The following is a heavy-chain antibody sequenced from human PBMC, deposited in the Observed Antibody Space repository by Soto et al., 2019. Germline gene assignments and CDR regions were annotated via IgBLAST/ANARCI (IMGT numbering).Heavy chain of an antibody. CDR1: GYTFTSFG. D-gene: IGHD5-12*01. V-gene: IGHV1-18*01. CDR3: ARGGDVNYYHGLDV. Sequence: QVQLVQSGGEVKKPGASVKLSCTASGYTFTSFGISWVRQAPGQGLEWMGWISAYNGKTNYAQTVQGRVTVTTDTSTRTAYMDLRSLRSDDTAVYYCARGGDVNYYHGLDVWGQGTTVTVSS. J-gene: IGHJ6*02. CDR2: ISAYNGKT.